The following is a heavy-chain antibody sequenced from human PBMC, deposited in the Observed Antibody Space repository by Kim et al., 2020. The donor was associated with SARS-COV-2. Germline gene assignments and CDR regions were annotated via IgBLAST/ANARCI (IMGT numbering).Heavy chain of an antibody. CDR2: INPSGGST. Sequence: ASVKVSCKASGYTFTSYYMHWVRQAPGQGLEWMGIINPSGGSTSYAQKFQGRVTMTRDTSTSTVYMELSSLRSEDTAVYYCAREREVPGSSWYEGYFQHWGQGTLVTVSS. CDR1: GYTFTSYY. V-gene: IGHV1-46*01. D-gene: IGHD6-13*01. J-gene: IGHJ1*01. CDR3: AREREVPGSSWYEGYFQH.